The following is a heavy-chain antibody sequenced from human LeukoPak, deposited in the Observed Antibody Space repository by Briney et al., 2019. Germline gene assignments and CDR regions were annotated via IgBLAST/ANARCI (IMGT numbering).Heavy chain of an antibody. CDR3: AKPPSMIIVVPLDF. D-gene: IGHD3-22*01. Sequence: GGSLRLPCAASGFTFSSYAMSWVRRAPGKGLEWVSAISGSGGSTYYADSVKGRFTISRDNSKNTLYLQMNSLRAEDTAVYYCAKPPSMIIVVPLDFWGQGTLVTVSS. CDR1: GFTFSSYA. J-gene: IGHJ4*02. CDR2: ISGSGGST. V-gene: IGHV3-23*01.